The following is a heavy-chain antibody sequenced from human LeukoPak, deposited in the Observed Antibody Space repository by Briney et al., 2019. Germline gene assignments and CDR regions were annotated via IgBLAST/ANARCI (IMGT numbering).Heavy chain of an antibody. CDR2: IYYSGST. CDR3: ARDGYTYGSFDY. J-gene: IGHJ4*02. CDR1: GGSFSGYY. D-gene: IGHD5-18*01. Sequence: SETLSLTCAVYGGSFSGYYWSWIRQPPGKGLEWIGSIYYSGSTYSNPSLKSRVTISVDTSKSQFSLKLSSVTAADTAVYYCARDGYTYGSFDYWGQGTLVTVSS. V-gene: IGHV4-34*01.